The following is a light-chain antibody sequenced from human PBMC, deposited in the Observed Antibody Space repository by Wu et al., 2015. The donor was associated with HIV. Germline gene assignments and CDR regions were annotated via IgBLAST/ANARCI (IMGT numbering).Light chain of an antibody. J-gene: IGKJ1*01. V-gene: IGKV3-20*01. CDR3: QHYGSSQWS. CDR1: QSVTTGN. CDR2: GAS. Sequence: EIVLTQSPGTLSLSSGEGATLSCRASQSVTTGNLAWYQQKPGQAPRLLIYGASIRATGIPDTFSASGSGTDLTLTISRLEPEDFAVYYCQHYGSSQWSFGQGTKVEIK.